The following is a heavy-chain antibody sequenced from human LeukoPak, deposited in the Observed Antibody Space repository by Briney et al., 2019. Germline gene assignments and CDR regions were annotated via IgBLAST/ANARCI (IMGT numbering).Heavy chain of an antibody. CDR3: ARSSGYYDFWSGYSIYYYYYMDV. D-gene: IGHD3-3*01. J-gene: IGHJ6*03. Sequence: SETLSLTCAVYGGSFSGYYWSWIRQPPGKGLEWIGEINHSGNTNYNPSLKSRVTISVDTSKNQFSLKLSSVTAADTAVYYCARSSGYYDFWSGYSIYYYYYMDVWGKGTTVTVSS. CDR1: GGSFSGYY. V-gene: IGHV4-34*01. CDR2: INHSGNT.